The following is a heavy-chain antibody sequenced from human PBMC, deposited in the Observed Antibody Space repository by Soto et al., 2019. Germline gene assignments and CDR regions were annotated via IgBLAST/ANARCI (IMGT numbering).Heavy chain of an antibody. CDR2: IYPGDSDT. CDR3: ARQGAKYYYDRSAYYES. Sequence: GESLKISCRGSGYTFSNYWIAWVRQMAVKGLECMGIIYPGDSDTRYSPSFQGQVTMSADKYINTAYLEWSSLKASDTGIYYCARQGAKYYYDRSAYYESWGQGTPVTVSS. V-gene: IGHV5-51*01. D-gene: IGHD3-22*01. CDR1: GYTFSNYW. J-gene: IGHJ4*02.